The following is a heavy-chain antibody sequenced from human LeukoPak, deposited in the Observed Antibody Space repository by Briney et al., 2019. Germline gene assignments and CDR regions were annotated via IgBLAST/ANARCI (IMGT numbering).Heavy chain of an antibody. J-gene: IGHJ4*02. D-gene: IGHD3-3*01. CDR1: GFTFSSYW. CDR3: AKEPYYDFWSGYFDY. Sequence: PGGSLRLSCAASGFTFSSYWMTWVRQAPGKGLEWVSAISGSGGSTYYADSVKGRFTISRDNSKNTLYLQMNSLRAEDTAVYYCAKEPYYDFWSGYFDYWGQGTLVTVSS. CDR2: ISGSGGST. V-gene: IGHV3-23*01.